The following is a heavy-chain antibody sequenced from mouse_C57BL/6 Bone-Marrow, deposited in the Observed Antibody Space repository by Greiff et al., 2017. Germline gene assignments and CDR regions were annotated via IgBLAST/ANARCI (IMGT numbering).Heavy chain of an antibody. CDR2: INPYNGGT. V-gene: IGHV1-19*01. J-gene: IGHJ3*01. CDR1: GYTFTDYY. Sequence: VQLQQSGPVLVKPGASVKMSCKASGYTFTDYYMNWVKQSHGKSLEWIGVINPYNGGTSYNQKFKGKATLTVDKSSSTAYMELNSLTSEDSAVYYCGRRGGGWFAYWGQGTLVTVSA. CDR3: GRRGGGWFAY.